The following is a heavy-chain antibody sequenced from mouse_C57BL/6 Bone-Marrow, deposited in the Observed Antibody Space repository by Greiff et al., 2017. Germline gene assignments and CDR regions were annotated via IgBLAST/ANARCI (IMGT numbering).Heavy chain of an antibody. D-gene: IGHD2-10*02. CDR1: GYTFTSYW. CDR3: ARRYGNPVYFDD. J-gene: IGHJ2*01. CDR2: IYPGSGST. V-gene: IGHV1-55*01. Sequence: VQLQQPGAELVKPGASVKMSCKASGYTFTSYWITWVKQRPGQGLEWIGDIYPGSGSTNYNEKFKSKATLTVDTSSSTAYMQLSSLTSEDSAVYCCARRYGNPVYFDDWGKGTTLTVAS.